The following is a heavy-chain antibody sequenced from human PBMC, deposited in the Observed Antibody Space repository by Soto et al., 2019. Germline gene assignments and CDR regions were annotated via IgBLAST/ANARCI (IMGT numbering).Heavy chain of an antibody. Sequence: GESLKISCKSSGYSFTDYWIGWVRQMPGKGLEWMGIIYPRDSDTRYSPSFQGQVTISADKSISTAYLQWTSLKASDTAMYYCARENTNLDYWGQGTLVIVSS. D-gene: IGHD2-8*01. J-gene: IGHJ4*02. V-gene: IGHV5-51*01. CDR3: ARENTNLDY. CDR2: IYPRDSDT. CDR1: GYSFTDYW.